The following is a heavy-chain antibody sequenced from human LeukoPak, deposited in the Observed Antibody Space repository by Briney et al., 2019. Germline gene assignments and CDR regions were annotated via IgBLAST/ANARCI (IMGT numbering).Heavy chain of an antibody. CDR3: ARSGGTYSFDM. CDR1: GFSFSRYL. V-gene: IGHV3-74*01. CDR2: INTDGSNT. Sequence: GGSLRLSGAASGFSFSRYLMHWIRQAPGKGLVWVSRINTDGSNTTYADSVKGRFSISRDNAKNTLYLQMNSLGAEDTAVYYCARSGGTYSFDMWGQGTMVTVSS. J-gene: IGHJ3*02. D-gene: IGHD1-26*01.